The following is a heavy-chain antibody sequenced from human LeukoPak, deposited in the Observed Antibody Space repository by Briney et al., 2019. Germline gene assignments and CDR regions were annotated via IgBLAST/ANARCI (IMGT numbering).Heavy chain of an antibody. Sequence: KPSETLSLTCTVSGGSISSGGYSWSWIRQHPGKGLEWIGYIYYSGSTYYNPSLKSRVTISVDTSKNQFSLKLSSVTAADTAVYYCARVYDFWSGYFRALNWFDPWGQGTLVTVSS. CDR3: ARVYDFWSGYFRALNWFDP. D-gene: IGHD3-3*01. CDR1: GGSISSGGYS. CDR2: IYYSGST. V-gene: IGHV4-31*03. J-gene: IGHJ5*02.